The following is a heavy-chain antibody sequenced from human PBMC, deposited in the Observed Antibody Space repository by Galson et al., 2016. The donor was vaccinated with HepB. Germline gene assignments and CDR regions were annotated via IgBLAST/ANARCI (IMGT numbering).Heavy chain of an antibody. D-gene: IGHD2-15*01. CDR3: ARSTSGYCSGDCCGWFRP. CDR1: GGSISSTSYN. V-gene: IGHV4-39*01. Sequence: ETLSLTCTVSGGSISSTSYNWGWIRQPPGKGLEWIGSIYYSGSTYYNPSLKSRVTISVDTPKNQFSLKLTSVTAADSAVYYCARSTSGYCSGDCCGWFRPWGQGTLVTVSS. J-gene: IGHJ5*02. CDR2: IYYSGST.